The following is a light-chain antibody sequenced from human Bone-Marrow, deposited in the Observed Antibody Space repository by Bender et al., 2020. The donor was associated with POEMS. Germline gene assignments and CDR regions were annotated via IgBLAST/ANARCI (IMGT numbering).Light chain of an antibody. J-gene: IGLJ2*01. V-gene: IGLV2-8*01. CDR2: EVS. CDR3: SSYAGSNNLV. CDR1: SSDVGAYNY. Sequence: QSALTQPPSASGSPGQSLTISCTGTSSDVGAYNYVSWYQQYPGKAPKLMFYEVSKRPSGVPDRFSGSKSGNTASLTVSGLQIEDEADYYCSSYAGSNNLVFGGGTKLTVL.